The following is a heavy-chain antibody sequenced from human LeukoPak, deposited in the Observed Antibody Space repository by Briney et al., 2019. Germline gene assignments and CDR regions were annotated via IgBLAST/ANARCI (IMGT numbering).Heavy chain of an antibody. CDR3: AREAVESDASDI. V-gene: IGHV3-74*01. J-gene: IGHJ3*02. Sequence: GGSLRLSCAASGFTFSNHWMHWVRQAPGKGLVWVARINSDGSGTHYADSVKGRFAISRDNAKNTLSLQMNSLRADDTAVYYCAREAVESDASDIWGRGTMVTVSS. CDR2: INSDGSGT. CDR1: GFTFSNHW. D-gene: IGHD4-23*01.